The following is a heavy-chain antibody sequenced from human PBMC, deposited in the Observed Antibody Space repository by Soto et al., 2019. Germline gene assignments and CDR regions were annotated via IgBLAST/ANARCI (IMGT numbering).Heavy chain of an antibody. CDR2: ISGSGGST. Sequence: GGSLRLSCAASGFTFSSYAMSWVRQAPGKGLEWVSAISGSGGSTYYADSVKGRFTISRDNSKNTLYLQMNSLRAEDTAVYYCAKGDDSSGYYYGYSAFDIWGQGTMVTV. D-gene: IGHD3-22*01. CDR3: AKGDDSSGYYYGYSAFDI. J-gene: IGHJ3*02. V-gene: IGHV3-23*01. CDR1: GFTFSSYA.